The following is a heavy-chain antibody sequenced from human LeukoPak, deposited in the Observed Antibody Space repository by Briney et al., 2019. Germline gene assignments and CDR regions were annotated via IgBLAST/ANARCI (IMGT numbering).Heavy chain of an antibody. CDR3: ARGYCSGGICLENY. V-gene: IGHV1-2*02. CDR2: INPNSGGT. D-gene: IGHD2-15*01. J-gene: IGHJ4*02. Sequence: ASVKVSCKSSGYTFSVYYMHWVRQAPGQGLEWMGWINPNSGGTNYAQKFQGRVTMTRDTSISTAYMELSSLTSDDTAVYYCARGYCSGGICLENYWGQGTLVTVSS. CDR1: GYTFSVYY.